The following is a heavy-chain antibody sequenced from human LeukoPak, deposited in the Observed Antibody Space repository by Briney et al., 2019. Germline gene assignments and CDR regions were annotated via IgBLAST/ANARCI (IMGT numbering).Heavy chain of an antibody. J-gene: IGHJ4*02. V-gene: IGHV4-39*01. CDR2: IYYSGST. CDR1: GGSLSSSSYY. D-gene: IGHD3-22*01. Sequence: PSETLSLTCTVSGGSLSSSSYYWGWIRQPPGKGLEWIGSIYYSGSTYYNPSLKSRVTISVDTSKNQFSLKLSSVTAADTAVYYCASGRITMIVVVTPPRYWGQGTLVTVSS. CDR3: ASGRITMIVVVTPPRY.